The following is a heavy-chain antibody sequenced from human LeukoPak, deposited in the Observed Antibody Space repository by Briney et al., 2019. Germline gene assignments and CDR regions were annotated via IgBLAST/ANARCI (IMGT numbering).Heavy chain of an antibody. CDR1: GYTLTELS. Sequence: ASVKVSCKVSGYTLTELSMHWVRQAPGQGLEWMGWINPNSGGTNYAQKFQGRVTMTRDTSISTAYMELSRLRSDDTAVYYCARDNRYNWNPNFDYWGQGTLVTVSS. J-gene: IGHJ4*02. D-gene: IGHD1-20*01. V-gene: IGHV1-2*02. CDR2: INPNSGGT. CDR3: ARDNRYNWNPNFDY.